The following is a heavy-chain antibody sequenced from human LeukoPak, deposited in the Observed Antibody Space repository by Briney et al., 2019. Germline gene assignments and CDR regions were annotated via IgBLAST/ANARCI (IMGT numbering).Heavy chain of an antibody. J-gene: IGHJ4*02. D-gene: IGHD6-6*01. V-gene: IGHV4-59*01. Sequence: SETLSLTCTVSGSSISSYYWSWIRQPPGKGLEWIGYIYYSGSTNYNPSLKSRVTISVDTSKNQFSLKLSSVTAADTAVYYCAREGYSSSSPFDYWGQGTLVTVSS. CDR1: GSSISSYY. CDR2: IYYSGST. CDR3: AREGYSSSSPFDY.